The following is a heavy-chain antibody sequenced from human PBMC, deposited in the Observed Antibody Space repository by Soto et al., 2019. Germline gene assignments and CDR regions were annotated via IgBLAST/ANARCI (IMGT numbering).Heavy chain of an antibody. D-gene: IGHD1-26*01. V-gene: IGHV3-30*18. CDR3: AKALERVGATPQQMDF. Sequence: GGSLRLSCAASGFTFSSYGMHWVRQAPGKGLEWVAVISYDGSNKYYADSVKGRFTISRDNSKNTLYLQMNSLRAEDRAGEYCAKALERVGATPQQMDFWGQGTLVTVSS. CDR2: ISYDGSNK. J-gene: IGHJ4*02. CDR1: GFTFSSYG.